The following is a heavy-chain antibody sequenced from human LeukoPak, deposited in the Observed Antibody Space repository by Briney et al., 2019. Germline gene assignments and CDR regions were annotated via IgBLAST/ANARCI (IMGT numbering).Heavy chain of an antibody. CDR2: ISSSSSYI. D-gene: IGHD6-19*01. V-gene: IGHV3-21*01. CDR1: GFTFSSYS. J-gene: IGHJ4*02. CDR3: ARDLSTAVAGTNLDY. Sequence: GGSLRLSCAASGFTFSSYSMNWVRQAPGKGLEWVSSISSSSSYIYYADSVKGRFTISRDNAKNSLYLQMNSLRAEDTAAYYCARDLSTAVAGTNLDYWGQGTLVTVSS.